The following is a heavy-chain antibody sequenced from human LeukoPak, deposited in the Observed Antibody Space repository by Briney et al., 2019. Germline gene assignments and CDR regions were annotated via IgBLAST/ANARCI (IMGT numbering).Heavy chain of an antibody. J-gene: IGHJ4*02. V-gene: IGHV1-8*01. CDR2: MNPNSGNT. CDR1: GYTFTSYD. CDR3: ARRPAADTSGFDY. D-gene: IGHD6-13*01. Sequence: ASVKVSRKASGYTFTSYDINWVRQATGQGLEWMGWMNPNSGNTGYAQKFQGRVTMTRNTSISTAYMELSSLRSEDTAVYYCARRPAADTSGFDYWGQGTLVTVSS.